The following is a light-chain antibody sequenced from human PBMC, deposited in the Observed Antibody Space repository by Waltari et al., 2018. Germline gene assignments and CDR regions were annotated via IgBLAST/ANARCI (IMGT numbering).Light chain of an antibody. CDR1: QSVSRS. J-gene: IGKJ2*01. V-gene: IGKV3-11*01. Sequence: EVVLTQSPATLSLFPGERAILSCRVSQSVSRSLAWYQQKPGLAPRLLIYDASNRATGIPARFSGSGSGTDFTLTISSLEPEDFAVYYCQQRSSLPLYTFGQGTKLDLK. CDR3: QQRSSLPLYT. CDR2: DAS.